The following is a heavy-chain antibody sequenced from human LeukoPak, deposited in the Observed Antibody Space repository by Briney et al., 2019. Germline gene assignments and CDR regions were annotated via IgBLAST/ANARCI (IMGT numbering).Heavy chain of an antibody. J-gene: IGHJ4*02. V-gene: IGHV3-23*01. CDR3: AKDSVYYYGSGMWPYFDY. D-gene: IGHD3-10*01. CDR1: GFTFSSYA. CDR2: ISGSGGNT. Sequence: GGSLRLSCVASGFTFSSYAMSWVRQAPGKGLEWVSVISGSGGNTHYAASVKGRFTISRDNSKNTLYLQMNSLRAEDTAVYYCAKDSVYYYGSGMWPYFDYWGQGTLVTVSS.